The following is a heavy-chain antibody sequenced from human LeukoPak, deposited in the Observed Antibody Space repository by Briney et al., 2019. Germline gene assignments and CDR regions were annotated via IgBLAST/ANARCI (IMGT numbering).Heavy chain of an antibody. CDR2: IYYSGST. D-gene: IGHD6-13*01. V-gene: IGHV4-59*01. Sequence: PSETLSLTCTVSGGSISSYYWSWIRQPPGKGLEWIGYIYYSGSTNYNPSLKSRVTISVDTSKNQFSLKLSSVTAADTAAYYCARGYSSSWYTGGYWGQGTLVTVSS. CDR1: GGSISSYY. CDR3: ARGYSSSWYTGGY. J-gene: IGHJ4*02.